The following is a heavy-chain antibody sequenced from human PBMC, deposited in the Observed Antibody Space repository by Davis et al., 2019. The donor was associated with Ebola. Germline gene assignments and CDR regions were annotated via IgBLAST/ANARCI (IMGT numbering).Heavy chain of an antibody. J-gene: IGHJ4*02. CDR2: IRFDGSEK. CDR3: AKGDNSGWYGVDY. D-gene: IGHD6-19*01. CDR1: GFSFSTYG. V-gene: IGHV3-30*02. Sequence: PGGSLRLSCAASGFSFSTYGMHWVRQAPGKGLEWVAFIRFDGSEKYYADSVKGRFTIPRENSKATLDLQMNSLRAEDTAVYYCAKGDNSGWYGVDYWGQGTLVIVSS.